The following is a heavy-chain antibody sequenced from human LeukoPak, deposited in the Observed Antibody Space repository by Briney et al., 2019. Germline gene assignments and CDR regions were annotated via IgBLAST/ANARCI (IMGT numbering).Heavy chain of an antibody. CDR2: ISSSGSTI. Sequence: PGGSLRLSCAASGFTFSSYEMNWVRQAPGKGLEWVSYISSSGSTIYYADSVKGRFTISRDNAKNSLYLQMNSLRAEDTAVYYCARGPQAYCGGDCTFDYWGQETLVTVSS. CDR3: ARGPQAYCGGDCTFDY. CDR1: GFTFSSYE. V-gene: IGHV3-48*03. D-gene: IGHD2-21*02. J-gene: IGHJ4*02.